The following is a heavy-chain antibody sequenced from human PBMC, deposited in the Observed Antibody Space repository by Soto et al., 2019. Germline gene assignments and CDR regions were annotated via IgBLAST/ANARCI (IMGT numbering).Heavy chain of an antibody. Sequence: QLQLQESGPGLVKPSETLSLTCTVSGGSISSSSYYWGWIRQPPGKGLEWIGSIYYSGSTYYNPSLKSRVTISVDTSKNQFSLKLSSVTAADTAVYYCARRGALYYSDYGAFDIWGQGTMVTVSS. V-gene: IGHV4-39*01. J-gene: IGHJ3*02. CDR3: ARRGALYYSDYGAFDI. CDR2: IYYSGST. D-gene: IGHD3-22*01. CDR1: GGSISSSSYY.